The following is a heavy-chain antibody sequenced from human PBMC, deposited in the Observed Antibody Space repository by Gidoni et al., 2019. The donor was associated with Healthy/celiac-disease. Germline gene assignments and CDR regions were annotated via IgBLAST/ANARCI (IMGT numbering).Heavy chain of an antibody. V-gene: IGHV1-46*01. D-gene: IGHD1-26*01. CDR1: GYTFTSYS. Sequence: VQLVQSGAEVKKPGASVTVSCQASGYTFTSYSMHWVRQAPGQGLEWMGIINPSGGSTSYAQKFQGRVTMTRDTSTSTVYMELSSLRSEDTAVYYCARDGTYSGSFPTNYYFDYWGQGTLVTVSS. CDR2: INPSGGST. CDR3: ARDGTYSGSFPTNYYFDY. J-gene: IGHJ4*02.